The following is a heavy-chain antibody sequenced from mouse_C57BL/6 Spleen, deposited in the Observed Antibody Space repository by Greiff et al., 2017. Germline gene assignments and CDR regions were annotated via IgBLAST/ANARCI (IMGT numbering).Heavy chain of an antibody. CDR2: IAPNSGGT. V-gene: IGHV1-72*01. Sequence: VQLQQPGAELVQPGASVKLSCKASGYTFTSYWMNWVKQRPGRGLEWIGRIAPNSGGTTYNEKFKSKDTLTVDKPASPAYMQHSSLTAEYSADYYCAKGETYPVCAYWGQGTLVTVSA. CDR3: AKGETYPVCAY. J-gene: IGHJ3*01. CDR1: GYTFTSYW.